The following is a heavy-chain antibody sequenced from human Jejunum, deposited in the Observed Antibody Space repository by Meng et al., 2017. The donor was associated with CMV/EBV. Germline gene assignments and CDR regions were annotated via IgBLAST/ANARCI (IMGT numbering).Heavy chain of an antibody. CDR2: VYYSGNT. CDR3: ARDALREGYFDL. D-gene: IGHD4-17*01. J-gene: IGHJ2*01. CDR1: GGSISSTSYY. V-gene: IGHV4-39*07. Sequence: LQLQESGPGLGKPSETLSLTCTVSGGSISSTSYYWVWIRQPPGKGLEWIGGVYYSGNTYYNPSLKSRVTLSVDTSKNQFSLKLNSVTAADTAVYHCARDALREGYFDLWGRGTLVTVSS.